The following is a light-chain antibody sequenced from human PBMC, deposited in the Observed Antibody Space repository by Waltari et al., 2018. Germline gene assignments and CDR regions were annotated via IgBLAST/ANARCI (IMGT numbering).Light chain of an antibody. V-gene: IGKV1-16*02. Sequence: IQMTQSPSSLSASVGDRVTITCRASQDIFIYLAWFQQKRGEAPKSLIYATTTLQSGVSSKCSGSGSGTHFTLTISSLQPDDFATYYCQQYHSYPFTFGPGTKVEIK. J-gene: IGKJ3*01. CDR1: QDIFIY. CDR2: ATT. CDR3: QQYHSYPFT.